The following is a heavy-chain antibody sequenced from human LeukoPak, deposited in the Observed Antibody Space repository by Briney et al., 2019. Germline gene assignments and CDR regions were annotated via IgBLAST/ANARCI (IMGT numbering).Heavy chain of an antibody. CDR1: GFTFSSNS. D-gene: IGHD3-10*01. V-gene: IGHV3-23*01. CDR3: TKWSGFGDD. CDR2: ISGSGDST. J-gene: IGHJ4*02. Sequence: GGSLRLSCAASGFTFSSNSMTWVRQTPGKGLEWVSGISGSGDSTFYADSVKGRFTISRDNSRNTLYLQMSSLSPEDTAVYYCTKWSGFGDDWGQGTLVTV.